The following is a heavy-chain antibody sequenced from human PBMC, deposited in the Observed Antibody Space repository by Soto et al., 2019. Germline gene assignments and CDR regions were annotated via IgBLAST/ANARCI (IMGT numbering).Heavy chain of an antibody. D-gene: IGHD3-9*01. CDR3: ARHYDILTGYYVDYYYGMDV. CDR2: IIPMFGTA. V-gene: IGHV1-69*13. CDR1: GGTFSSYA. Sequence: SVKVSCKASGGTFSSYAISWVRQAPGQGLEWMGGIIPMFGTANYAQKFQGRVTITADESTSTAYMELSSLRSEDTAAYYCARHYDILTGYYVDYYYGMDVWGQGTTVTVSS. J-gene: IGHJ6*02.